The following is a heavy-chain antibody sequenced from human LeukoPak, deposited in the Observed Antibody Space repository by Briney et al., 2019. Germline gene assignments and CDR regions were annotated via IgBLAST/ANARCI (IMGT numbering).Heavy chain of an antibody. Sequence: HTGGSLRLFCAASGFTFSSYGMHWVRQAPGKGLEWVAVIPYDGSNKYYADSVKGRFTISRENSKNRLYLQMNSLRAEDTAVYYCARAEGYGGELDSWGQGTLVTVSS. D-gene: IGHD4-23*01. CDR1: GFTFSSYG. J-gene: IGHJ4*02. CDR3: ARAEGYGGELDS. V-gene: IGHV3-30*19. CDR2: IPYDGSNK.